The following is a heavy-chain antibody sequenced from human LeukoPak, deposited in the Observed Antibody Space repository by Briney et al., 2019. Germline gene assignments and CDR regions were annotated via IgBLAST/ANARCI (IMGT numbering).Heavy chain of an antibody. V-gene: IGHV3-7*01. CDR1: GFAFSSYW. CDR3: GRSLWPEDY. D-gene: IGHD3-10*01. CDR2: IDQDGSTQ. J-gene: IGHJ4*02. Sequence: GGTLRLSCAASGFAFSSYWASWVRQAPGKGLEWVANIDQDGSTQNYVDSGGGRLTHARDNAKNSVYLQMDSLRAGDTAVYYFGRSLWPEDYWGPGILVTVSS.